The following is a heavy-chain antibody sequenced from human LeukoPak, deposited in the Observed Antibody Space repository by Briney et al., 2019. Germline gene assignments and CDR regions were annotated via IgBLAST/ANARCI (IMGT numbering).Heavy chain of an antibody. CDR2: INSSSYI. CDR3: ATTSGLHYYYDSSGRSFDY. J-gene: IGHJ4*02. Sequence: GGSLRLSCAASGFTFSSYSMNWVRQATGEGLEWVSTINSSSYIFYAHSVKGRFTISRDNAKNSLYLQMNSLRAEDTAVYYCATTSGLHYYYDSSGRSFDYWGQGTLVTVSS. CDR1: GFTFSSYS. V-gene: IGHV3-21*01. D-gene: IGHD3-22*01.